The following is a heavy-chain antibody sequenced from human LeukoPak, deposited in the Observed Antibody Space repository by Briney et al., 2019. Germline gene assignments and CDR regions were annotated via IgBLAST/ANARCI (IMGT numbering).Heavy chain of an antibody. CDR2: IKQDGSEK. D-gene: IGHD6-13*01. CDR1: GFTFSSYW. CDR3: ARVPIAAAGSYYFDY. Sequence: PGGSLRLSCAASGFTFSSYWMSWVRQAPGKGLEWVANIKQDGSEKYYVDSVKGRFTISRDNAKNSLYLQMNSLRAEDTAVYYCARVPIAAAGSYYFDYWGQGTLVTVSS. V-gene: IGHV3-7*03. J-gene: IGHJ4*02.